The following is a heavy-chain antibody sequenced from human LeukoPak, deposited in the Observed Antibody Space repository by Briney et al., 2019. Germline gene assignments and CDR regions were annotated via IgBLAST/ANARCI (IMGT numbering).Heavy chain of an antibody. V-gene: IGHV3-9*01. CDR1: GFTFDDYA. D-gene: IGHD6-19*01. J-gene: IGHJ4*02. Sequence: AGGSLRLSCAASGFTFDDYAMHWVRQAPGKGLEWVSGISWNSGSIGYADSVKGRFTISRDNAKNSLYLQMNSLRAEDTALYYCAKLAVAGHYFDYWGQGTLVTVSS. CDR3: AKLAVAGHYFDY. CDR2: ISWNSGSI.